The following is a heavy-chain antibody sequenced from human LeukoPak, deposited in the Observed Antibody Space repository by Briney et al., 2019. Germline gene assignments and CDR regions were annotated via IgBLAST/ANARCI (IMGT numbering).Heavy chain of an antibody. CDR3: ARGPSCTGASYYVIGALDI. V-gene: IGHV3-23*01. Sequence: TGGSLRLSCAASGFTFDIYAMTWVRQAPGKGPDWVSGISASANSTYYADSVKGRFIISRDNSKNTLYLQMNSLRVDDMAVYYCARGPSCTGASYYVIGALDIWGLGTTVTVSS. CDR2: ISASANST. CDR1: GFTFDIYA. J-gene: IGHJ3*02. D-gene: IGHD2-2*01.